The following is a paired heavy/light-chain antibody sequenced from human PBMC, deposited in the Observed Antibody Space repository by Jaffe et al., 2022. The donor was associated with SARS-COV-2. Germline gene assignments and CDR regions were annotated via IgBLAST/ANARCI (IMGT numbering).Heavy chain of an antibody. CDR1: GFTFSSYA. Sequence: EVQLLESGGGLVQPGESLRLSCAASGFTFSSYAMNWVRQAPGKELEWVSGISGSGDSTYYADSVRGRFTISRDNSKNTLYLQMNSLRAEDTAVYYCAKDADSSWGGTLDYWGQGTLVTVSS. J-gene: IGHJ4*02. CDR3: AKDADSSWGGTLDY. V-gene: IGHV3-23*01. CDR2: ISGSGDST. D-gene: IGHD6-19*01.
Light chain of an antibody. CDR3: QQRSMGLT. CDR1: QSVSTY. CDR2: DAS. V-gene: IGKV3-11*01. Sequence: EIVLTQSPATLSLSPGERATLSCRASQSVSTYLAWYQQKPGQAPRLLIYDASNRATGIPARFSGSGSGTDFTLTISSLEPEDFAVFYCQQRSMGLTFGGGTKVEIK. J-gene: IGKJ4*01.